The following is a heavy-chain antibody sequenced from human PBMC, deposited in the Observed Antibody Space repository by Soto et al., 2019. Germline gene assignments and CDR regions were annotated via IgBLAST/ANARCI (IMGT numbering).Heavy chain of an antibody. Sequence: QVQLQESGPGLVKPSETLSLTCTVSGGSLRGQHWSWIRQPPGKGLEWIGHHSDSTNYYPSLKSRITISTDTSKNQFSLKLSSVTAADTAVYYCATYTVGEGGRGYWGQGTLVTVSS. CDR2: HHSDST. D-gene: IGHD3-16*01. CDR1: GGSLRGQH. V-gene: IGHV4-4*09. CDR3: ATYTVGEGGRGY. J-gene: IGHJ4*02.